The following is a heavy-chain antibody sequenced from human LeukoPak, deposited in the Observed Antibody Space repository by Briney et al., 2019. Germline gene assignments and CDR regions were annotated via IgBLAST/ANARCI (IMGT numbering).Heavy chain of an antibody. Sequence: SETLSLACTVSGDSISSYYWSWIRQPPGKGLEWIGYIYYSGSTNYNPSLKSRVTISVDTSKNQFSLKLSSVTAADTAVYYCARLGRGSNFDYWGQGTLVTVSS. CDR2: IYYSGST. D-gene: IGHD3-10*01. J-gene: IGHJ4*02. CDR3: ARLGRGSNFDY. V-gene: IGHV4-59*08. CDR1: GDSISSYY.